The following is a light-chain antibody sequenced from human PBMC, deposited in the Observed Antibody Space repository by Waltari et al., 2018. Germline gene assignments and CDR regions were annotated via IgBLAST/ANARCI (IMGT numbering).Light chain of an antibody. CDR2: QDN. CDR1: KLGNKY. Sequence: YELTQPPSVSASPGQTAIITCSGDKLGNKYTFWYQQRPGQSPVLLIYQDNRRPSGIPERFSGSNSGNTATLTITETQAVDEADYFCQTWDTTIDVAFGGGTRLTVL. CDR3: QTWDTTIDVA. V-gene: IGLV3-1*01. J-gene: IGLJ2*01.